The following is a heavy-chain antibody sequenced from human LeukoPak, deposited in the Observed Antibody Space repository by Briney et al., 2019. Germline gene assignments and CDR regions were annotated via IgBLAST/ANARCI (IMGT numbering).Heavy chain of an antibody. CDR2: INHSGST. CDR1: GFTFSSYS. J-gene: IGHJ4*02. CDR3: AALHCSSTSCYNDY. D-gene: IGHD2-2*02. Sequence: GSLRLSCAASGFTFSSYSMNWVRQPPGKGLEWIGEINHSGSTNYNPSLKSRVTISVDTSKNQFSLKLSSVTAADTAVYYCAALHCSSTSCYNDYWGQGTLVTVSS. V-gene: IGHV4-34*08.